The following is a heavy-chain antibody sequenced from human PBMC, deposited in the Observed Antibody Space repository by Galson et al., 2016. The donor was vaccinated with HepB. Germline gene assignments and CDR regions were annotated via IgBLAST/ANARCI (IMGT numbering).Heavy chain of an antibody. D-gene: IGHD6-19*01. J-gene: IGHJ4*02. Sequence: SETLSLTCAVSGASINSGNWWSWVRQPPGKGLEWIGEVHHSGSANYSPSLKSRVTLSVDQSGNQFSLNLDSVTAADTAVYFCAYSTGWYRFDYWGQGTLVTVSS. CDR2: VHHSGSA. CDR1: GASINSGNW. CDR3: AYSTGWYRFDY. V-gene: IGHV4-4*02.